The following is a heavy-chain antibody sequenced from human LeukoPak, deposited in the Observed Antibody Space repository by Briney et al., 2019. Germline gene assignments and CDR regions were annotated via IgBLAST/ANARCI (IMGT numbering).Heavy chain of an antibody. CDR1: GFTFNSNA. CDR2: ISVSGGST. V-gene: IGHV3-23*01. Sequence: PGGSLRLSCAASGFTFNSNAMSWVRQAPGKGLEWVSTISVSGGSTYYADSVKGRVTISRDNSKNTLFLQMNSLRVEDTAVYYCAKARYADYLETFDYWVQGTLVTVSS. J-gene: IGHJ4*02. D-gene: IGHD4-17*01. CDR3: AKARYADYLETFDY.